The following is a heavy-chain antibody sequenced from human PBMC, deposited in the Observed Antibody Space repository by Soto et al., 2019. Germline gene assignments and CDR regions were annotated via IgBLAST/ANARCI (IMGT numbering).Heavy chain of an antibody. CDR3: ARGGHDFWSGPFDY. Sequence: QEQLQESGPGLVKPSATLSITCSVSGGSISTYYCNWIRQPGGKGLEWVGRIDSSGSTNYSPSLKSRDTMSVDTSKNQFSLKLTSVTAADTAVYYCARGGHDFWSGPFDYWGQGTLATVSS. D-gene: IGHD3-3*01. CDR1: GGSISTYY. CDR2: IDSSGST. V-gene: IGHV4-4*07. J-gene: IGHJ4*02.